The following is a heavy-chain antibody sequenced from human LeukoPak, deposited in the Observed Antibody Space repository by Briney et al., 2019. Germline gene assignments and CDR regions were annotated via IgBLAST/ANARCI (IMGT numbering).Heavy chain of an antibody. D-gene: IGHD2-8*01. V-gene: IGHV4-4*02. J-gene: IGHJ3*02. CDR1: GGSISSSNW. Sequence: SETLSLTCAVSGGSISSSNWWNCVRQPPGKGLEWIGEIYHSGITNYNPSLKGRVTISVDKSKNHFSLKLTSVTAADTAVYYCARVGVDGAFDIWGQGTMVTVSS. CDR3: ARVGVDGAFDI. CDR2: IYHSGIT.